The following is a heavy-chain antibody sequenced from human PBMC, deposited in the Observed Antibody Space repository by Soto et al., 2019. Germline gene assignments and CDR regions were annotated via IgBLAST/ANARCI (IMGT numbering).Heavy chain of an antibody. CDR1: GGSISSYY. CDR2: FFYGGST. J-gene: IGHJ5*01. CDR3: ARVMARGNWFDP. D-gene: IGHD3-10*01. V-gene: IGHV4-59*01. Sequence: SETLSLTCTVSGGSISSYYWSWIRQPPGKGLEWFVYFFYGGSTKYISSLKIRVTISVDTSKKHFSLKLGFVTAADTAVYYCARVMARGNWFDPWGQGTLVTVSS.